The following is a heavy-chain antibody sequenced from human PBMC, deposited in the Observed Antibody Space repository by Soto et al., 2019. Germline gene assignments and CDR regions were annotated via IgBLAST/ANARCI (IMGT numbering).Heavy chain of an antibody. CDR1: GYTFTSYD. D-gene: IGHD2-15*01. V-gene: IGHV1-8*01. CDR3: ARAGVSPKPVNYYYYYMDV. Sequence: ASVKVSCKASGYTFTSYDINWVRQATGQGLEWMGWMNPNSGNTGYAQKFQGRVTMTRNTSISTAYMELSSLRSEDTAVYYCARAGVSPKPVNYYYYYMDVWGKGTTVTVSS. J-gene: IGHJ6*03. CDR2: MNPNSGNT.